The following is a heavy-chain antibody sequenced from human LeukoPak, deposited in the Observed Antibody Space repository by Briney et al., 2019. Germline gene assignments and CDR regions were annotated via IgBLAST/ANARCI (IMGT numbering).Heavy chain of an antibody. V-gene: IGHV4-61*02. Sequence: SETLSLTCTVSGGSVRRGNYYWTWIRQPAGSGLEWIGRIYTSGATDYNPSLRTRVTISVDASRNQFSLNLSSVTAADTAVYYCARWSGSVTARNYYYYMDVWGEGTTVTASS. CDR1: GGSVRRGNYY. CDR2: IYTSGAT. J-gene: IGHJ6*03. D-gene: IGHD6-6*01. CDR3: ARWSGSVTARNYYYYMDV.